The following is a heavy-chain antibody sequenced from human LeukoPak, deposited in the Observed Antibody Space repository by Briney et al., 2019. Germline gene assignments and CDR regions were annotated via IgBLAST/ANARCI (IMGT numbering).Heavy chain of an antibody. Sequence: ETLSLPCTVSGGSISSSSYYWGWIRQPPGQGLEWIGSIYYSGSTYYNPSLKSRVTISVDTSKNQFSLKLSSVTAADTAVYYCASYTTVSPFDYWGQGTLVTVSS. CDR3: ASYTTVSPFDY. CDR1: GGSISSSSYY. CDR2: IYYSGST. D-gene: IGHD4-17*01. J-gene: IGHJ4*02. V-gene: IGHV4-39*07.